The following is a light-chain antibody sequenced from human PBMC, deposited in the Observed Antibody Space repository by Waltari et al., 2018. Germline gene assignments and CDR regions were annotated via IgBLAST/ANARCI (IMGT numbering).Light chain of an antibody. Sequence: QSVLTQPPSASGTPGQRVTISCSGSSSNIGGNTVTWYQQHPGTAPKLLIPYNDKRPSGVPDRFSGSKSGTSASLAISGLQSEDEADYFCAAWDDSLKAVVFGGGTKLTVL. V-gene: IGLV1-44*01. J-gene: IGLJ2*01. CDR1: SSNIGGNT. CDR3: AAWDDSLKAVV. CDR2: YND.